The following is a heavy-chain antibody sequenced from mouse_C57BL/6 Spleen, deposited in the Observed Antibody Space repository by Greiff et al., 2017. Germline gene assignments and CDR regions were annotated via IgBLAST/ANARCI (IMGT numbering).Heavy chain of an antibody. Sequence: QVQLQQSGAELVKPGASVKISCKVSGYTFTDYYINWVKQRPGQGLEWFGKIGPGSGSTYYNEKFKGKATLTADKSSRTAYMQLSSLTSEDAAVYFGARSGGYFDDWGKGTTVTVSS. V-gene: IGHV1-77*01. CDR2: IGPGSGST. CDR1: GYTFTDYY. J-gene: IGHJ1*03. D-gene: IGHD3-1*01. CDR3: ARSGGYFDD.